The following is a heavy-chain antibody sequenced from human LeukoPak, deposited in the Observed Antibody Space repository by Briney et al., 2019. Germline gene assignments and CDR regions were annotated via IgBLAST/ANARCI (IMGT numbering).Heavy chain of an antibody. CDR2: IYYSGST. CDR1: GGSISSYY. J-gene: IGHJ4*02. V-gene: IGHV4-59*01. Sequence: SETLSLTCTVSGGSISSYYWSWIRQPPGKGLEWIGYIYYSGSTNYNPSLKSRVTISVDTSKNQFSLRLSSVTAADTAVCYCARAFYSAYYFDYWGQGTLVTVSS. CDR3: ARAFYSAYYFDY. D-gene: IGHD4-11*01.